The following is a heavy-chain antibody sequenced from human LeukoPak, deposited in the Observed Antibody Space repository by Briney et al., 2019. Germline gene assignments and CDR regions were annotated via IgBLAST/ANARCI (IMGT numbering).Heavy chain of an antibody. Sequence: ASVKVSCKASGGTFSSYAISWVRQAPGQGLEWMGGIIPIFGTTYHAQKFQDRVTFTADESTSTANMELRSLISEDTAVYFCAREGEGLGYCSGGTCSWYFDIWGRGTLVTVSS. CDR1: GGTFSSYA. CDR2: IIPIFGTT. J-gene: IGHJ2*01. D-gene: IGHD2-15*01. V-gene: IGHV1-69*01. CDR3: AREGEGLGYCSGGTCSWYFDI.